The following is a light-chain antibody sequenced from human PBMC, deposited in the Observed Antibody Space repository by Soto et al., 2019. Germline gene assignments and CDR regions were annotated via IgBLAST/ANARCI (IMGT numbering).Light chain of an antibody. CDR3: SSYTSSSVV. CDR2: DVS. J-gene: IGLJ2*01. Sequence: QSALTQPASVSRSPGQSITFSCTGTSSDVGGYNYVSWYQQHPGKAPKLMIYDVSNRPSGVSNRFSGSKSGNTASLTISGLQAEDEADYYCSSYTSSSVVFGGGTKLTVL. V-gene: IGLV2-14*01. CDR1: SSDVGGYNY.